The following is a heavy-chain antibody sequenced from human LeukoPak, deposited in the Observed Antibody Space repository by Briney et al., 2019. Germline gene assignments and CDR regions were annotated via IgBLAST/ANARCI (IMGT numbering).Heavy chain of an antibody. J-gene: IGHJ4*02. CDR1: GYTFTGYY. D-gene: IGHD2-21*01. Sequence: ASVKVSCTASGYTFTGYYMHWVRQAPGQGLEWMGWINPNSGGTNYAQKFQGRVTMTRDTSISTAYMDLSSLKSDDTAVYYCARAHIGNDLFIDYWGQGTLVTVST. CDR2: INPNSGGT. V-gene: IGHV1-2*02. CDR3: ARAHIGNDLFIDY.